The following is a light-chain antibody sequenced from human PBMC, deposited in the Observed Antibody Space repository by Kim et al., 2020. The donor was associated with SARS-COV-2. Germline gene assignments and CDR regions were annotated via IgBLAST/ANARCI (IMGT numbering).Light chain of an antibody. CDR1: QGISSN. CDR2: DAS. Sequence: ASVGDRVTITCRASQGISSNVAWYQQKPGDVPKLLIYDASALLSGGPSRFSGSGSGTDFTLTISSLQPEDVATYYCQKYNGAPWTFGQGTKVDIK. V-gene: IGKV1-27*01. J-gene: IGKJ1*01. CDR3: QKYNGAPWT.